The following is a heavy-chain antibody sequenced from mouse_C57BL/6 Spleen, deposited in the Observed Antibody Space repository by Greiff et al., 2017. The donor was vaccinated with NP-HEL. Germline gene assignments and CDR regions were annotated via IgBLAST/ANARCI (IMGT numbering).Heavy chain of an antibody. CDR2: IDPSDSYT. V-gene: IGHV1-50*01. J-gene: IGHJ2*01. CDR1: GYTFTSYW. D-gene: IGHD4-1*01. CDR3: ARSGLGRYYFDY. Sequence: QVQLQQPGAELVKPGASVKLSCKASGYTFTSYWMQWVKQRPGQGLEWIGEIDPSDSYTNYNQKFKGKATLTVDTSSSTAYMQLSSLTSEDSAVYYCARSGLGRYYFDYWGQGTTLTVSS.